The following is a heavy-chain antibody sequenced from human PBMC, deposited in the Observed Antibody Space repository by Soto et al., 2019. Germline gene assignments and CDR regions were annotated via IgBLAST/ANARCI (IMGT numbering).Heavy chain of an antibody. CDR2: IYYSGST. J-gene: IGHJ3*02. D-gene: IGHD6-6*01. Sequence: SLTCTVSGGSISSSSYYWGWIRQPPGKGLEWIGSIYYSGSTYYNPSLKSRVTISVDTSKNQFSLKLSSVTAADTAVYYCARPRGSSSSYAFDIWGQGTMVTVSS. CDR3: ARPRGSSSSYAFDI. V-gene: IGHV4-39*01. CDR1: GGSISSSSYY.